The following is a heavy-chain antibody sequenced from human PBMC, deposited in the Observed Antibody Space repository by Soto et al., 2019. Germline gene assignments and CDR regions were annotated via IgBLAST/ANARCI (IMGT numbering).Heavy chain of an antibody. V-gene: IGHV3-66*01. D-gene: IGHD2-8*01. CDR1: GLTVSRNY. Sequence: EVQLAESGGGLVQPGGSLRLSCAASGLTVSRNYMSWVRQAPGKGLEWVSVIYNAGSTNYADSVKGSFTISRDNSKNTLYLQMDSLRGEDTAVYYCATLGDGYWGQGTLVTVSS. J-gene: IGHJ4*02. CDR3: ATLGDGY. CDR2: IYNAGST.